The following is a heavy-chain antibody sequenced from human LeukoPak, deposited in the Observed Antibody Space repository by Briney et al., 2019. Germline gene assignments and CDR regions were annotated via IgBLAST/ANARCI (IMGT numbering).Heavy chain of an antibody. Sequence: GGSLRLSCAASGFTFSSHWMTWVRQAPGKGPEWVASINKDGSEQYYVDSVKGRFTISRDNAKNSLYLQMNSLRAEDTAVYYCARVGTGGYYGYWGQGTLVTVSS. J-gene: IGHJ4*02. CDR3: ARVGTGGYYGY. D-gene: IGHD3-22*01. V-gene: IGHV3-7*01. CDR1: GFTFSSHW. CDR2: INKDGSEQ.